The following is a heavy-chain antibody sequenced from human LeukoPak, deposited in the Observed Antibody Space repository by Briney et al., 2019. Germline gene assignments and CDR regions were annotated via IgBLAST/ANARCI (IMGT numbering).Heavy chain of an antibody. V-gene: IGHV4-59*08. D-gene: IGHD3-22*01. Sequence: SETLSLTCTVSGGSISSYYWSWIRQPPAKGLEWIGYIYYSGSTNYNPSLKSRVTISVDTSKNQFSLKLSSVTAADTAVYYCARHQYDSSGYPKANYFDYWGQGTLVTVSS. CDR1: GGSISSYY. CDR2: IYYSGST. J-gene: IGHJ4*02. CDR3: ARHQYDSSGYPKANYFDY.